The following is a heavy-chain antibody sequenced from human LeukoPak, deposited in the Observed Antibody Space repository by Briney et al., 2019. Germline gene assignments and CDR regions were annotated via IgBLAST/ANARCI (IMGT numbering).Heavy chain of an antibody. V-gene: IGHV4-59*01. CDR2: IYYSGST. CDR3: ARSGPDSSGSYYYYYYMDV. J-gene: IGHJ6*03. Sequence: SSETLSLTCTVSGGSISSYYWSWIRQPPGKGLEWIGYIYYSGSTNYNPSPKSRVTISVDTSKNQFSLKLSSVTAADTAVYYCARSGPDSSGSYYYYYYMDVWGKGTTVTVSS. D-gene: IGHD3-22*01. CDR1: GGSISSYY.